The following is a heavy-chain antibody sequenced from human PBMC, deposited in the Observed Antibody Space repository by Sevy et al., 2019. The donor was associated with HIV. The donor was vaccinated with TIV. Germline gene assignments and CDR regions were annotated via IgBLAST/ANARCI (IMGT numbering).Heavy chain of an antibody. V-gene: IGHV3-21*01. J-gene: IGHJ4*02. CDR1: GFTFSSYS. CDR3: ARDPMSYYYDSSGYFDY. CDR2: ISSSSSYI. Sequence: GGSLRLSCAASGFTFSSYSMNWVRQAPGKGLEWVSSISSSSSYIYYADSVKGRFTISRDNAKNSLYLQMNSLRAEDTAVYYCARDPMSYYYDSSGYFDYWGQGTLVTVPS. D-gene: IGHD3-22*01.